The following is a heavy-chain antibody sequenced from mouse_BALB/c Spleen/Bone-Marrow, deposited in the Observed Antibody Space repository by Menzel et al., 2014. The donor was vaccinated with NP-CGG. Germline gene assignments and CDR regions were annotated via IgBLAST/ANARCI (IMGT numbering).Heavy chain of an antibody. CDR1: GYTFSSYW. J-gene: IGHJ1*01. V-gene: IGHV1-9*01. CDR2: ILPGSGST. CDR3: AREDGLWYFDV. Sequence: VQLQQSGAELMKPGASVKISCKATGYTFSSYWIEWVKQRPGHGLEWIGEILPGSGSTNYNEKFKGKATFTADTSSNTAYMQLNSLTSEDSAVYYCAREDGLWYFDVWGAGTTVTVSS. D-gene: IGHD1-1*01.